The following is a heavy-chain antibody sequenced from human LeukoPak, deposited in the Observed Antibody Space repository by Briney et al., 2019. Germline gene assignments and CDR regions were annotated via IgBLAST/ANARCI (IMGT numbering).Heavy chain of an antibody. CDR2: IYNSGST. D-gene: IGHD2-15*01. J-gene: IGHJ4*02. V-gene: IGHV4-34*01. CDR3: ASLHAGACSGGSCYHNY. Sequence: SETLSLTCAVYGGSFSGYYWSWIRQPPGKGLEWIGSIYNSGSTYYNPSLKSRVTMSVDTSKNQFSLKLSSVTAADTAVYYCASLHAGACSGGSCYHNYWGQGTPVTVSS. CDR1: GGSFSGYY.